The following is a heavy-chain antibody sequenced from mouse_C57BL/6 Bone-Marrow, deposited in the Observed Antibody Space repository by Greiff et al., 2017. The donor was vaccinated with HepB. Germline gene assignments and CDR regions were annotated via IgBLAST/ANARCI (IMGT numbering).Heavy chain of an antibody. CDR1: GYTFTSYW. CDR2: IDPSDSYT. Sequence: QVQLQQPGAELVKPGASVKLSCKASGYTFTSYWMQWVKQRPGQGLEWIGEIDPSDSYTNYNQKFKGKATLTVDTSSSTAYMELHSLTSEDSAVYFCASDYYGSSWSQGTLVTVSA. J-gene: IGHJ3*01. CDR3: ASDYYGSS. V-gene: IGHV1-50*01. D-gene: IGHD1-1*01.